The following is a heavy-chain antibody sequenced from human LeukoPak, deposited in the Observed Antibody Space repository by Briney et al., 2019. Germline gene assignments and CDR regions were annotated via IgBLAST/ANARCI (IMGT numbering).Heavy chain of an antibody. V-gene: IGHV4-30-4*01. CDR2: IYYSGST. CDR3: ARSYGDYEVTPFDY. Sequence: PSQTLSLTCTVSGGSISSGDYYWRWIRQPPGKGLEWIGYIYYSGSTYYNPSLKSRVTISVDTSKNQFSLKLSSVTAADTAVYYCARSYGDYEVTPFDYWGQGTLVTVSS. J-gene: IGHJ4*02. D-gene: IGHD4-17*01. CDR1: GGSISSGDYY.